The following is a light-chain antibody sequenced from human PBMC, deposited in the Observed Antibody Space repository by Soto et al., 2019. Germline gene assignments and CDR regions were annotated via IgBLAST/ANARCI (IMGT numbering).Light chain of an antibody. V-gene: IGKV3-20*01. CDR3: QQYDITPPNT. J-gene: IGKJ4*01. CDR1: QIVRSTY. CDR2: GAS. Sequence: EIVLTQSPGTLSLSPGEGATLSCRASQIVRSTYLAWFQQKPGQAPWLLIYGASTRATGIPDRFSGSGSGTDFTLTISGLEPKDFALYYCQQYDITPPNTFGGGTKVEV.